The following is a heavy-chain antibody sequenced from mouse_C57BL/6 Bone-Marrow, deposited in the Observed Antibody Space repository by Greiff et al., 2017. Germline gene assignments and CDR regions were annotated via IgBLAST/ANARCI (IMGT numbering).Heavy chain of an antibody. CDR3: AYYSNYPDY. CDR1: GYTFTSYW. Sequence: QVQLKQPGAELVKPGASVKLSFKASGYTFTSYWMHWVKQRPGQGLEWIGMIHPNSGSTNYNEKFKSKATLTVDKSSSTAYMHLSSLTSEDSAVYYCAYYSNYPDYWGQGTTLTVSS. J-gene: IGHJ2*01. D-gene: IGHD2-5*01. CDR2: IHPNSGST. V-gene: IGHV1-64*01.